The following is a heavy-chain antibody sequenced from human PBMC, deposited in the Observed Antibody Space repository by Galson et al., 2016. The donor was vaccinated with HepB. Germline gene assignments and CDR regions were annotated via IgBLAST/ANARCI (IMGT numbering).Heavy chain of an antibody. Sequence: SETLSLTCTVSGGSISSYYWSWIRQPPGKGLEWIGNTHNSGTTNYNPSLKTRVPISMDTSKSQFSLKLTSVTAADTALYFCAMDTHTWVRFDYWGRGTLVTVSS. V-gene: IGHV4-59*01. J-gene: IGHJ4*02. CDR2: THNSGTT. CDR1: GGSISSYY. CDR3: AMDTHTWVRFDY. D-gene: IGHD5-18*01.